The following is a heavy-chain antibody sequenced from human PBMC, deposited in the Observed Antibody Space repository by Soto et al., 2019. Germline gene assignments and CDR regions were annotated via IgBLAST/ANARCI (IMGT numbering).Heavy chain of an antibody. CDR3: ARSVFRYFDWTDYYYFYMDV. D-gene: IGHD3-9*01. CDR1: GGSISSGGYY. J-gene: IGHJ6*03. V-gene: IGHV4-31*03. Sequence: QVQLQESGPGLVKPSQTLSLTCTVSGGSISSGGYYWSWIRQHPGKGLEWIGYIYYSGSTYYNPSLKIRVTLLVHTSTNKFSLKLSSVTAADTVVYDCARSVFRYFDWTDYYYFYMDVWGKGSRVTGSS. CDR2: IYYSGST.